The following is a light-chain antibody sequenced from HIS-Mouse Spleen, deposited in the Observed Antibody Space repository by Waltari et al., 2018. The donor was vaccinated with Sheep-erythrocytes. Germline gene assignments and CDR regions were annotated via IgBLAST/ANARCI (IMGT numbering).Light chain of an antibody. CDR1: SSDVGGYNY. Sequence: QSALTQPRSVSGSPGQSVTISCTGTSSDVGGYNYVSWYQQHPGKAPKLMIYDVSKRPSWVQERFSGSKAGNTASLTISGLQAEDEADYYCCSYAGSYTWVFGGGTKLTVL. CDR2: DVS. V-gene: IGLV2-11*01. CDR3: CSYAGSYTWV. J-gene: IGLJ3*02.